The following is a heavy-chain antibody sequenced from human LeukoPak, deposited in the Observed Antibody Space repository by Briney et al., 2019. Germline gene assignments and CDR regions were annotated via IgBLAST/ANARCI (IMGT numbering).Heavy chain of an antibody. CDR3: ARGEGYCSSTSCYWPDY. J-gene: IGHJ4*02. Sequence: PGGSLRLSCAASGFTFSSYAMHWVCQAPGKGLEWVAVISYDGSNKYYADSVKGRFTISRDNSKNTLYLQMNSLRAEDTAVYYCARGEGYCSSTSCYWPDYWGQGTLVTVSS. D-gene: IGHD2-2*01. CDR1: GFTFSSYA. V-gene: IGHV3-30-3*01. CDR2: ISYDGSNK.